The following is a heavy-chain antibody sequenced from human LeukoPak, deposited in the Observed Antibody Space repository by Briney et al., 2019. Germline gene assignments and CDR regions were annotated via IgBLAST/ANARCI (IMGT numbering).Heavy chain of an antibody. D-gene: IGHD6-19*01. J-gene: IGHJ4*02. V-gene: IGHV1-69*05. CDR1: GGTFSSYA. CDR2: ILPIFGTA. CDR3: ARGQGSGFDY. Sequence: ASVKVSCKASGGTFSSYAISWVRQAPGQGLEWMGGILPIFGTANYAQKFQGRVTITTDESTSTAYMELSSLRSEDTAVYCCARGQGSGFDYWGQGTLVTVSS.